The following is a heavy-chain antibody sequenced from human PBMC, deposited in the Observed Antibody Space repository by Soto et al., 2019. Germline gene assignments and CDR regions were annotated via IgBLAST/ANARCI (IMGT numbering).Heavy chain of an antibody. Sequence: SETLSLTCTVSGGSIISSSYYWGWIRQPPGKGLEWIGSIYYSGSTYYNPSLKSRVTISVDTSKNQFSLKLSSVTAADTAVYYCAGGWFGELYLFDYWGQGTLVTVSS. CDR3: AGGWFGELYLFDY. CDR2: IYYSGST. V-gene: IGHV4-39*01. CDR1: GGSIISSSYY. D-gene: IGHD3-10*01. J-gene: IGHJ4*02.